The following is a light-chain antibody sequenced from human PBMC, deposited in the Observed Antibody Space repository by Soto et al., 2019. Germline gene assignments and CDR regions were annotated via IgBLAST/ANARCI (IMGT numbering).Light chain of an antibody. J-gene: IGLJ2*01. Sequence: QSVLTQPPSVSGAPGQRVTISCTGSSSNIGAGHVVHWYQQFPGRAPNLLIYGSSNRPSGVPDRFSGSKSGTSASLAITGLQDEDEADYYCQSYDNTLSASLFGGGTKLTVL. CDR3: QSYDNTLSASL. V-gene: IGLV1-40*01. CDR2: GSS. CDR1: SSNIGAGHV.